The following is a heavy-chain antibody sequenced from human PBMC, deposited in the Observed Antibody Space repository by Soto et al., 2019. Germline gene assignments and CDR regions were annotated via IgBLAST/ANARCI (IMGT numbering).Heavy chain of an antibody. Sequence: PSETLSRTCAVSGGSISSSNWWSWVRQPPGKGLEWIGEIYHSESTNYNPSLKSRVTISVDKSKNQFSLKLSSVTAADTAVYYCATWNLADEFDIWGQGTMVTVSS. CDR1: GGSISSSNW. D-gene: IGHD1-1*01. V-gene: IGHV4-4*02. CDR2: IYHSEST. J-gene: IGHJ3*02. CDR3: ATWNLADEFDI.